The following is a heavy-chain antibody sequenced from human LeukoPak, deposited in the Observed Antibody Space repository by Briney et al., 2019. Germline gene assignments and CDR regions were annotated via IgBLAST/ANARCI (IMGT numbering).Heavy chain of an antibody. D-gene: IGHD1-26*01. V-gene: IGHV1-8*03. Sequence: ASVKVSCRASGYTFTSYDINWVRQAAGQGLEWMGWMNPNSGNTGYAQKFQGRVTITRNTSMSTAYMELSSLRSEDTAVYYCARWEDTGAFDIWGQGTMVTVSS. CDR1: GYTFTSYD. CDR2: MNPNSGNT. CDR3: ARWEDTGAFDI. J-gene: IGHJ3*02.